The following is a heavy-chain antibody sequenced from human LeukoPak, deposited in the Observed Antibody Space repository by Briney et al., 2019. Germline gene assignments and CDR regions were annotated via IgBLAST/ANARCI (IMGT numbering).Heavy chain of an antibody. CDR2: VSLAGQT. V-gene: IGHV4-4*02. Sequence: SETLSLTCDVSGGSISNTNWWSWVRQTPGQRLEWIGEVSLAGQTNYNPSLNGRVTMSLDESSNQLSLKLTSVTAADTAIYYCSRESGAFCPFGYWGQGTLVIVPS. CDR3: SRESGAFCPFGY. CDR1: GGSISNTNW. J-gene: IGHJ4*02. D-gene: IGHD1-26*01.